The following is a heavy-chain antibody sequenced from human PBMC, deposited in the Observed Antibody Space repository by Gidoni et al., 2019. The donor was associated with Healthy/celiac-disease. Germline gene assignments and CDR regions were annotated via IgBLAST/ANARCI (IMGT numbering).Heavy chain of an antibody. Sequence: QLQLQESGPGLVKPSETLSLTCTVSGGSISSSSYYWGWLRQPPGKGLEWIGSIYYSGITYYNPSLKSRVTISVDTSKNQFSLKLSSVTAADTAVYYCARRVVVVAATPGSYWYFDLWGRGTLVTVSS. J-gene: IGHJ2*01. CDR2: IYYSGIT. V-gene: IGHV4-39*01. CDR1: GGSISSSSYY. CDR3: ARRVVVVAATPGSYWYFDL. D-gene: IGHD2-15*01.